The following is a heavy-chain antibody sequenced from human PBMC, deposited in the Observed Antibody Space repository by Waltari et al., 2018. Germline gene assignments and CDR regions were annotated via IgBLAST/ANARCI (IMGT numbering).Heavy chain of an antibody. Sequence: EVQLEESGGGLVQPGGSLRLSCAASGFTFNRYWMDWVRQAPGEGMDWVAIINQDGSETHYVESLKGRFTISRDNAKNALYLQVNSLRVEDTAIYYCVRDAIYGRRSFDSWGQGTPVTVSS. D-gene: IGHD2-15*01. CDR1: GFTFNRYW. CDR3: VRDAIYGRRSFDS. J-gene: IGHJ4*02. V-gene: IGHV3-7*03. CDR2: INQDGSET.